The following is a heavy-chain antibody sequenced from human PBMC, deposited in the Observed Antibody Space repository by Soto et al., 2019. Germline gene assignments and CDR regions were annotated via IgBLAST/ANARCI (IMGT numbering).Heavy chain of an antibody. V-gene: IGHV1-8*01. D-gene: IGHD1-26*01. CDR2: MNPNSGNT. CDR1: GYTFTSYD. J-gene: IGHJ6*02. Sequence: QVQLVQSGAEVKKPGASVKVSCKASGYTFTSYDINWVRQATGQGLEWMGWMNPNSGNTGYAQKFPGRVTMTRKTSIDTANVELSSLRAEDPALYYCASSEGVRSPFPAVWGQGTTFTVSS. CDR3: ASSEGVRSPFPAV.